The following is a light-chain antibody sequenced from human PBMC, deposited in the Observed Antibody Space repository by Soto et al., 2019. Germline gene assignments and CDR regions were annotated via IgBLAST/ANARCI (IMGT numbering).Light chain of an antibody. J-gene: IGKJ1*01. Sequence: EIVITQSPATLSVSPGERATLSCRASQSVSSNLAWYQQKPGQAPRLLIYGASTRATGIPARFSGSGSGTEFTLTISSLQSEDFAVYYCQQYNNWPVTFG. CDR1: QSVSSN. CDR3: QQYNNWPVT. V-gene: IGKV3-15*01. CDR2: GAS.